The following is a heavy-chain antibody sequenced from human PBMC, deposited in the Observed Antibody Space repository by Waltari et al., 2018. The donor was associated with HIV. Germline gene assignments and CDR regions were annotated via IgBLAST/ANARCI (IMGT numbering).Heavy chain of an antibody. CDR2: IKTKGDGGAT. Sequence: EVQLVESGGDLLKPGGCLRLSCAASGFTLNSVWMSWVRQAPGKGLEWGGRIKTKGDGGATDYAAAVKGRFTISRDDSKNTVYLQMNSLKIEDTAVYYCTSEEDYDSGSHFDYWGQGTLVTVSS. CDR3: TSEEDYDSGSHFDY. J-gene: IGHJ4*02. CDR1: GFTLNSVW. D-gene: IGHD3-10*01. V-gene: IGHV3-15*01.